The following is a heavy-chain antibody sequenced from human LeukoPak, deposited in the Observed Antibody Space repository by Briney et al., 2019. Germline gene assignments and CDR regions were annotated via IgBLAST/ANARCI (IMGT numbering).Heavy chain of an antibody. Sequence: ASVTVSFTASGGTFSSYAISWVRQAPGQGLEWMGRIIPILGIANYAQKFQGRVTITADKSTSTAYMELSSLRSEDTAVYYCARGGYSSSWYMEYWGQGTLVTVSS. CDR2: IIPILGIA. V-gene: IGHV1-69*04. D-gene: IGHD6-13*01. CDR1: GGTFSSYA. J-gene: IGHJ4*02. CDR3: ARGGYSSSWYMEY.